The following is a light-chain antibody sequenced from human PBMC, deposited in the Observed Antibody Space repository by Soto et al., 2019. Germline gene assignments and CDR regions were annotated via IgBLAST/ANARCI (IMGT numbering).Light chain of an antibody. Sequence: IVLTHSPATLSLSPGERATLSFMASQSVSSYLAWYQQKPGQAPRLLIYDSSNRATGIPARFSGSGSGTDFTLTISSLEPEDFAVYYCQQRSNRPITFGQGTRLEIK. CDR3: QQRSNRPIT. J-gene: IGKJ5*01. CDR1: QSVSSY. V-gene: IGKV3-11*01. CDR2: DSS.